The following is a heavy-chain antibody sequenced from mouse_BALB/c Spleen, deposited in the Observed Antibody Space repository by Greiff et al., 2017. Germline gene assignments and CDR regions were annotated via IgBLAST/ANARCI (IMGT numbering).Heavy chain of an antibody. CDR1: GFTFSSYT. D-gene: IGHD5-5*01. Sequence: EVKVVESGGGLVQPGGSLKLSCAASGFTFSSYTMSWVRQTPEKRLEWVAYISNGGGSTYYPDTVKGRFTISRDNAKNTLYLQMSSLKSEDTAMYYCARRGTSYPFAYWGQGTLVTVSA. J-gene: IGHJ3*01. CDR2: ISNGGGST. V-gene: IGHV5-12-2*01. CDR3: ARRGTSYPFAY.